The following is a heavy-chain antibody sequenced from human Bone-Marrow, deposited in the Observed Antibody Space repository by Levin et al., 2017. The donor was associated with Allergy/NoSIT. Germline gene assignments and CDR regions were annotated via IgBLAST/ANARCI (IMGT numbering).Heavy chain of an antibody. V-gene: IGHV3-21*01. CDR1: GFTFSSYS. Sequence: PGGSLRLSCAASGFTFSSYSMNWVRQAPGKGLEWVSSISSSSSYIYYADSVKGRFTISRDNAKNSLYLQMNSLRAEDTAVYYCARGSSSYCSGGSCYYYYYYGMDVWGQGTTVTVSS. J-gene: IGHJ6*02. CDR3: ARGSSSYCSGGSCYYYYYYGMDV. CDR2: ISSSSSYI. D-gene: IGHD2-15*01.